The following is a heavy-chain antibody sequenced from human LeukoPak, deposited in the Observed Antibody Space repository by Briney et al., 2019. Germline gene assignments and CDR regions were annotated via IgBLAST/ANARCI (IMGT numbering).Heavy chain of an antibody. CDR2: IWFDGSVK. CDR3: AKDTAIQFLEPAF. D-gene: IGHD3-3*01. Sequence: GRSLRLSCAASGFTFSSYGMHWVRQAPGKGLEWVAAIWFDGSVKHYSDAVKGRFTISRDNSLNTLYLQMNSLRVEDTAMYYCAKDTAIQFLEPAFWGQGTLVTVSS. J-gene: IGHJ4*02. CDR1: GFTFSSYG. V-gene: IGHV3-33*06.